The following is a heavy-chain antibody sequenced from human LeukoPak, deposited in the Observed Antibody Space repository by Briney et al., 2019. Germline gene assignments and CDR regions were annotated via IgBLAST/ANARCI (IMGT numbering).Heavy chain of an antibody. V-gene: IGHV3-21*01. CDR2: ISSTSVYI. CDR3: ARGTTVITPFES. J-gene: IGHJ4*02. CDR1: GFTFSSYW. Sequence: GGSLRLSCAASGFTFSSYWMHWVRQAPGKGLEWVSSISSTSVYIYYGNSVEGRFTVSRDNAKNSLYLQMDSLRAEDTAVYYCARGTTVITPFESWGQGTLVTVSS. D-gene: IGHD4-23*01.